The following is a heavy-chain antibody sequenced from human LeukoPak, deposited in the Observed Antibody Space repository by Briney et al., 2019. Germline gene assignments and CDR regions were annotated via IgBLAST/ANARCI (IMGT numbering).Heavy chain of an antibody. V-gene: IGHV4-34*01. CDR2: INHSGST. D-gene: IGHD1-26*01. CDR3: ARGGKWELPEIFRSRLFDY. J-gene: IGHJ4*02. CDR1: GGSFSGYY. Sequence: SETLSLTCAVYGGSFSGYYWSWIRQPPGKGLEWIGEINHSGSTNYNPSLKSRVTISVDTSKNQFSLKLSSVTAADTAVYYCARGGKWELPEIFRSRLFDYWGQGTLVTVSS.